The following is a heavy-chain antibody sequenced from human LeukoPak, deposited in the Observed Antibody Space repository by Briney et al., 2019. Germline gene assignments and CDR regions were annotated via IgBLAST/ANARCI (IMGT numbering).Heavy chain of an antibody. J-gene: IGHJ3*02. D-gene: IGHD5-24*01. Sequence: SVKVSCKASGYAFTGYYLHWVRQAPGQGLEWMGWINPNSGGTNHAQNFQGRVTMTRDTSISTAYMELSRLRSDDTAVYYCARIRDGYSYDVFDIWGQGTMVTVSS. CDR2: INPNSGGT. CDR3: ARIRDGYSYDVFDI. V-gene: IGHV1-2*02. CDR1: GYAFTGYY.